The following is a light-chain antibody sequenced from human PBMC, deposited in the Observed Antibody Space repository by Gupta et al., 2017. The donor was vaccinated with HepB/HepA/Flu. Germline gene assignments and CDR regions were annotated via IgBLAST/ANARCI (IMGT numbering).Light chain of an antibody. Sequence: DIVMTQSPDSLAVSLGERATINCKSSQSVLYSSNNKNYFAWYQQKPGQPPKLLISWASTRESGVPDRFSGSGSGTEFTLTISSLQAEDVAVYYCQQYYRTPLAFGPGTKVEIK. CDR3: QQYYRTPLA. V-gene: IGKV4-1*01. CDR2: WAS. CDR1: QSVLYSSNNKNY. J-gene: IGKJ3*01.